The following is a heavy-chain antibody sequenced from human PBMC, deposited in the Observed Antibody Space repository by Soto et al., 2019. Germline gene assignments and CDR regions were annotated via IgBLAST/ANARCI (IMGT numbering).Heavy chain of an antibody. V-gene: IGHV3-23*01. CDR2: ISGSGGST. Sequence: GVSLRLSCAASGFTFSSYAMSWVRQAPGKGLEWVSAISGSGGSTYYADSVKGRFTISRDNSKNTLYLQMNSLRAEDTAVYYCAKDFDDLRQVIVSAPGSCLDPGGKGTVVTVPS. CDR3: AKDFDDLRQVIVSAPGSCLDP. D-gene: IGHD6-13*01. J-gene: IGHJ5*02. CDR1: GFTFSSYA.